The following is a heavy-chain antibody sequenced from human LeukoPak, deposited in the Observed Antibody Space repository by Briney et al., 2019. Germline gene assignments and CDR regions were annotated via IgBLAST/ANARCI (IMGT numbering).Heavy chain of an antibody. D-gene: IGHD2-2*01. V-gene: IGHV4-39*01. CDR1: GGSISSSSYY. CDR2: IYYSGST. J-gene: IGHJ4*02. Sequence: SETLSLTCTVSGGSISSSSYYWGWLRQPPGKGLEWIGSIYYSGSTYYNPSLKSRVTISVDTSKNQFSLKLSSVTAADTAVYYCARQLLGPHIVVVPAAMSYFDYWGQGTLVTVSS. CDR3: ARQLLGPHIVVVPAAMSYFDY.